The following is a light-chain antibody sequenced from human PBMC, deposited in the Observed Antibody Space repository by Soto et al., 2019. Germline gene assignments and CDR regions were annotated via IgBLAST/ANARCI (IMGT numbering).Light chain of an antibody. J-gene: IGKJ5*01. V-gene: IGKV3-20*01. Sequence: EILLTQSPGTLSLSPGERATLSCRASQSVGSTYLAWCQQRTGQAPRLPIYGASTRATGIPVRFTGSGSGTDSTLTISGLETEDFPVYYCQQYGSPSITFGQGTRLRL. CDR3: QQYGSPSIT. CDR1: QSVGSTY. CDR2: GAS.